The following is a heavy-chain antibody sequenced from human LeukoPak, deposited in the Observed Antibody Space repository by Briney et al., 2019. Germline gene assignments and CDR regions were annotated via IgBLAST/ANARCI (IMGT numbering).Heavy chain of an antibody. Sequence: GGSLRLSCAASGFTFSSYAMDWVRQAPGKGLEWVSAISGSGGGTYYADSVKGRFTISRDNSKNTLYLQMNSLRAEDTAVYYCASPHCSSTSCYYGYYGMDVWGQGTTVTVSS. CDR1: GFTFSSYA. D-gene: IGHD2-2*01. CDR2: ISGSGGGT. J-gene: IGHJ6*02. V-gene: IGHV3-23*01. CDR3: ASPHCSSTSCYYGYYGMDV.